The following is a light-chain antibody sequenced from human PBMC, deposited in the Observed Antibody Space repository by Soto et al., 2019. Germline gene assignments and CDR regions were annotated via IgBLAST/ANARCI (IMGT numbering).Light chain of an antibody. CDR2: GAF. V-gene: IGKV1-5*02. CDR3: QQYYSYAT. J-gene: IGKJ1*01. Sequence: DTQMTQSPSTLSASFGDRVTIMARARQSISTRLAWYQQKPGKAPKLLTSGAFSLESEVPSRFSGRGSGTVFPLPISSLQIDHFASYFPQQYYSYATVGQGTKV. CDR1: QSISTR.